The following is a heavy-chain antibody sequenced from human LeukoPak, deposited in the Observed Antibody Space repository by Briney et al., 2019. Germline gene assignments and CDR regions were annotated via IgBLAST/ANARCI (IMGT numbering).Heavy chain of an antibody. Sequence: GGSLRLSCAASGFTFSSYSMNWVRQAPGKGLEWVSSITHSGVSTFYADSVKGRFTISRDNSKNTLYLQMNSLRAEDTAVFYCAKSSGGFGELNLVRYHYMDVWGKGATVTISS. D-gene: IGHD3-10*01. V-gene: IGHV3-23*01. CDR1: GFTFSSYS. CDR2: ITHSGVST. J-gene: IGHJ6*03. CDR3: AKSSGGFGELNLVRYHYMDV.